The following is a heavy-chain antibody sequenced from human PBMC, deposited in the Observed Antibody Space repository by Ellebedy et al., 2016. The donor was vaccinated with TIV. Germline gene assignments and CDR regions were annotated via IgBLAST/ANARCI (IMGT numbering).Heavy chain of an antibody. V-gene: IGHV4-59*12. Sequence: MPSDTLSLTCSVSVASIKNDYWRWIRQSPGKGLEWIGYIYYIGTTNYSPSLRSRVTISVDTSKNQVSLKLSSVTTADTAIYYCARDTFGGWSGFDYWGQGSLVTVSS. D-gene: IGHD3-3*01. J-gene: IGHJ4*02. CDR3: ARDTFGGWSGFDY. CDR2: IYYIGTT. CDR1: VASIKNDY.